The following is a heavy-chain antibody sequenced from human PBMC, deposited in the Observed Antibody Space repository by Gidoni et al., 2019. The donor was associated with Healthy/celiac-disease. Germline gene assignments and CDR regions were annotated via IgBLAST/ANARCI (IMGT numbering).Heavy chain of an antibody. V-gene: IGHV4-34*01. CDR1: GGSFSGYY. D-gene: IGHD1-26*01. CDR2: INHSGST. J-gene: IGHJ4*02. CDR3: ARGRIVGATPYDY. Sequence: QVQLQQWGAGLLKPSETLSLTCAVYGGSFSGYYWGWIRQPPGKGLEWIGEINHSGSTNYNPSLKSRVTISVDTSKNQFSLKLSSVTAADTAVYYCARGRIVGATPYDYWGQGTLVTVSS.